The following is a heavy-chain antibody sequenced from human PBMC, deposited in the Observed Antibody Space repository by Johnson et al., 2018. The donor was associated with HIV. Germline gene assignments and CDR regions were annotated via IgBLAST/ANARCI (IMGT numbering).Heavy chain of an antibody. CDR2: INWNGGST. CDR3: ARPRRGMATNRDAFDI. J-gene: IGHJ3*02. Sequence: EVQLVESGGGVVRPGGSLRLSCAASGFSFDEYGMSWVRQAPGKGLEWVSDINWNGGSTAYAASVKGRFIIARDNARNSLYLQMNSLRAEDTAVYYCARPRRGMATNRDAFDIWGQGTMVTVSS. CDR1: GFSFDEYG. V-gene: IGHV3-20*04. D-gene: IGHD5-24*01.